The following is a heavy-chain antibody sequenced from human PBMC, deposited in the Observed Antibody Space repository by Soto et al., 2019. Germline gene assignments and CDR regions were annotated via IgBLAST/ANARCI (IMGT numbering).Heavy chain of an antibody. J-gene: IGHJ5*02. D-gene: IGHD4-17*01. CDR2: ISNSGSTI. Sequence: QVQLVEAGGGLVKPGGSLRLSCAASEFTFSDYYMTWIRQAPGKGLEWVSYISNSGSTIYYADSVKGRFTISRDNAKNSLYLQMNNLRAEDTAVYYCARGLAYGDYGWLDPWGQGTLVTVSP. CDR1: EFTFSDYY. V-gene: IGHV3-11*01. CDR3: ARGLAYGDYGWLDP.